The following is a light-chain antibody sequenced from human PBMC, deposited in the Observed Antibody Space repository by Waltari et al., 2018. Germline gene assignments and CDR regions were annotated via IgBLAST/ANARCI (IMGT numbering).Light chain of an antibody. J-gene: IGKJ1*01. V-gene: IGKV4-1*01. CDR3: QQYYTTPWT. CDR2: WAS. CDR1: QSVLYSSSKKSY. Sequence: DIVMTQSPDSLAVSLGERATIHCKSSQSVLYSSSKKSYLAWYQQKPGQPPKLFIYWASTRESGVPDLFSGSGSGTDFTLTISSLQAEDVAVYYCQQYYTTPWTFGQGTKVEIK.